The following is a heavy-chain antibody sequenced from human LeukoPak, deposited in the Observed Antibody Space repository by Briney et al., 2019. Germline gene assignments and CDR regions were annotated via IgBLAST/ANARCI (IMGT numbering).Heavy chain of an antibody. J-gene: IGHJ6*02. Sequence: GASVKVSCKASGYTFTGYYMHWVRQAPGQGLEWMGWINPNSGGTNYAQKFQGRVTMTRDTSTSTVYMELSSLRSEDTAVYYCARDPPVLRFLEWLSINPYYYYGMDVWGQGTTVTVSS. V-gene: IGHV1-2*02. CDR3: ARDPPVLRFLEWLSINPYYYYGMDV. CDR2: INPNSGGT. D-gene: IGHD3-3*01. CDR1: GYTFTGYY.